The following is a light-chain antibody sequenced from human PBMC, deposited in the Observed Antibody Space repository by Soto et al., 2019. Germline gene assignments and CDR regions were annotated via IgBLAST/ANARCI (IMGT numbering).Light chain of an antibody. J-gene: IGLJ1*01. CDR3: SSYAGSNNYV. CDR1: SSDVGGYNY. Sequence: QSVLTQPPSASGSPGQSVTFSCTGTSSDVGGYNYVSWYQQHPGKAPKLMIYEVSKRPSGVPDRFSGSKSGNTASLTVSGLQAEDEADYYCSSYAGSNNYVFGTGPKVTV. CDR2: EVS. V-gene: IGLV2-8*01.